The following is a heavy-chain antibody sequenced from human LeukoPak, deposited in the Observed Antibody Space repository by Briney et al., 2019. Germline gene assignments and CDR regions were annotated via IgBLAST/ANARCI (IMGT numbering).Heavy chain of an antibody. D-gene: IGHD1-26*01. Sequence: GGSLRLSCAASAFTFSSYEMNWVRQAPGKGLEWVSYISSSGSTRHYADSVKGRFTISRDNAKNSLYLQMNSLRPEDTAVYYCARATRGVGSNFDYWGQGTLVTVSS. CDR2: ISSSGSTR. J-gene: IGHJ4*02. CDR1: AFTFSSYE. CDR3: ARATRGVGSNFDY. V-gene: IGHV3-48*03.